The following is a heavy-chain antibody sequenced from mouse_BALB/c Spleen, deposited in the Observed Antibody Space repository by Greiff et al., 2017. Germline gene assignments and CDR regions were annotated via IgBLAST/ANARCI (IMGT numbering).Heavy chain of an antibody. J-gene: IGHJ2*01. Sequence: VKVVESGPGLVAPSQSLSITCTVSGFSLTDYGVSWIRQPPGKGLEWLGVIWGGGSTYYNSALKSRLSISKDNSKSQVFLKMNSLQTDDTAMYYCAKQEDYGSYFDYWGQGTTLTVSS. D-gene: IGHD1-2*01. CDR1: GFSLTDYG. CDR2: IWGGGST. CDR3: AKQEDYGSYFDY. V-gene: IGHV2-6-5*01.